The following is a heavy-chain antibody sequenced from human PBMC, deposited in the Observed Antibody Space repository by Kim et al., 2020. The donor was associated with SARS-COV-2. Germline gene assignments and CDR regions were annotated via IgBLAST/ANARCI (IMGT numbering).Heavy chain of an antibody. J-gene: IGHJ4*02. Sequence: ASVKVSCKGSGYPFTRSALHWMRQAPGQGLELMGWINTKTGKPTYAQAFTGRFVFSLDTSVTTAHLQISGLKADDTAVYFCAEESGRDYYFDSWGQGTQVTVSS. CDR2: INTKTGKP. V-gene: IGHV7-4-1*02. CDR3: AEESGRDYYFDS. CDR1: GYPFTRSA. D-gene: IGHD3-10*01.